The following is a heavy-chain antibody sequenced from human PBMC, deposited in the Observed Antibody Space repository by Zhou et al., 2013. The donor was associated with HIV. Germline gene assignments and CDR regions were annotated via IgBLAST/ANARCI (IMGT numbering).Heavy chain of an antibody. Sequence: QVQLQESGPGLVKPSETLSLTCTVSGGSIGSSDYYWGWIRQPPGKGLEWIAVVYYTGSTYYNPSLKSRVTISIDTSRHHFSLNLNSVTVADTGVYYCARHPAGRIALRPPDYWGQGTQVTVSS. CDR3: ARHPAGRIALRPPDY. D-gene: IGHD6-13*01. CDR2: VYYTGST. J-gene: IGHJ4*02. CDR1: GGSIGSSDYY. V-gene: IGHV4-39*01.